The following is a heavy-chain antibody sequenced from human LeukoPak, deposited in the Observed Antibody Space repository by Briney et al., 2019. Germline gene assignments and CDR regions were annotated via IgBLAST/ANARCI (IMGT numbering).Heavy chain of an antibody. CDR2: IKQDGGEI. CDR1: GFTFSTYW. J-gene: IGHJ4*02. V-gene: IGHV3-7*01. Sequence: QAGGSLRLSCAGSGFTFSTYWMTWVRQAPGKGLEWVANIKQDGGEIYYVDSVKGRFTISRDNAKNSVYLQMNSLRAEDTAVYYCAGGPGFLLDSWGQGTLVAVSS. CDR3: AGGPGFLLDS. D-gene: IGHD3-10*01.